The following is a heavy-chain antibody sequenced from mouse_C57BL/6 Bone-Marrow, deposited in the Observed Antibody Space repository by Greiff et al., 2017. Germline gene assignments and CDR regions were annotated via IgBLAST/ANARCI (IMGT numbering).Heavy chain of an antibody. CDR2: IDPNSGGT. V-gene: IGHV1-72*01. CDR1: GYTFTSYW. CDR3: ERGDHIRAY. Sequence: QVQLQQPGAELVKPGASVKLFCQASGYTFTSYWMHWVKQRPGRGLEWIGRIDPNSGGTRYNEKFKSKATLTVDEPSSTDYMQLSSLTSEDTAVYYCERGDHIRAYCGQGTLVTVSA. D-gene: IGHD1-1*01. J-gene: IGHJ3*01.